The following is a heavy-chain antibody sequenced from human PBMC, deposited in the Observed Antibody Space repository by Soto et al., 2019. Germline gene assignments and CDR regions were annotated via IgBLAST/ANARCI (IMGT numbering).Heavy chain of an antibody. CDR2: IYYSGST. J-gene: IGHJ4*02. CDR3: ASTRVGLHLGEFDY. V-gene: IGHV4-59*01. CDR1: GGSISSYY. Sequence: PSETLSLTCTVSGGSISSYYWSWIRQPPGKGLEWIGYIYYSGSTNYNPSLKSRATISVDTSKNQFSLKLSSVTAADTAVYYCASTRVGLHLGEFDYWGQGTLVTVSS. D-gene: IGHD3-16*01.